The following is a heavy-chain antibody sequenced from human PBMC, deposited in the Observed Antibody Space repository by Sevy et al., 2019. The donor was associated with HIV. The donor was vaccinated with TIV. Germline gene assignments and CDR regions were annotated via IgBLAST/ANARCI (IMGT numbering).Heavy chain of an antibody. Sequence: GGSLRLSCVGSGISISSHWMNWVRQSPGKGLEWVANINQDGSEIYYVDSVKGRFTISRENAKNSGYLQMLSLRVEDSGVYYCARAMGVWGQGTTVTVSS. CDR2: INQDGSEI. CDR3: ARAMGV. J-gene: IGHJ6*02. CDR1: GISISSHW. V-gene: IGHV3-7*01.